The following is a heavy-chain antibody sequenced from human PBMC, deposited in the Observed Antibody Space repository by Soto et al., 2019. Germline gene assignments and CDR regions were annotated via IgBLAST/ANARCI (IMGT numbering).Heavy chain of an antibody. CDR2: ISGDGGIV. D-gene: IGHD3-10*01. CDR1: GFTFSRYA. J-gene: IGHJ3*02. Sequence: QVQLVESGGGVVQPGSSLRLSCEASGFTFSRYAMHWVRQAPGKGLDWVAVISGDGGIVYHADSVKGRFAISRDNSKNTLYLQMNRLRSEDAAIYYCAKKSKQVPSATQASDIWGQGTLVTVSS. CDR3: AKKSKQVPSATQASDI. V-gene: IGHV3-30*18.